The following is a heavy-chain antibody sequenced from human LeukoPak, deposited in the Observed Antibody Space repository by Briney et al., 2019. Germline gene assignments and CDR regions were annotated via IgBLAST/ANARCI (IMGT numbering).Heavy chain of an antibody. V-gene: IGHV1-18*01. CDR2: ISAYNGNT. D-gene: IGHD1-26*01. CDR1: GYTFTSYG. CDR3: ARVYSRVGATALHY. Sequence: GASVKVSCKASGYTFTSYGISWVRQAPGQGLEWMGWISAYNGNTNYAQKLQGRVTMTTDTSTSTAYMELRSLRSDDTAVYYCARVYSRVGATALHYWGQGTLVTVSS. J-gene: IGHJ4*02.